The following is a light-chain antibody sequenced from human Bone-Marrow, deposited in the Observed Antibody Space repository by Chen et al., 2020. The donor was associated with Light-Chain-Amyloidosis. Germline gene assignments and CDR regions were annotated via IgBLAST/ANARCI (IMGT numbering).Light chain of an antibody. V-gene: IGLV2-23*02. CDR2: EVN. Sequence: QSALTQPAPVSGSPGQSITISCTGSRSDVGNYNLVSWYQQHPGKAPKLMIFEVNKRPSGVSNRFSGSKSGNTASLTISGLLAEDEADYHCGSYAGSNTVVFGGGTKLTVL. J-gene: IGLJ2*01. CDR1: RSDVGNYNL. CDR3: GSYAGSNTVV.